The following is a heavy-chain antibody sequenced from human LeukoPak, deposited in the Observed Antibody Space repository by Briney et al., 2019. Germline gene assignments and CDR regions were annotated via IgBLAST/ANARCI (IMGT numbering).Heavy chain of an antibody. V-gene: IGHV4-4*02. CDR1: GVSISSSDW. D-gene: IGHD2-15*01. CDR3: ARMMPATPDYFDC. CDR2: IHHSGTT. Sequence: PSETLSLTCAVSGVSISSSDWWTWVRQTPGTRLEWLGEIHHSGTTNYNPSLKSRVVISVDKSKNQFSLRLKSVTAADTAMYYCARMMPATPDYFDCWGQGTLITVSS. J-gene: IGHJ4*02.